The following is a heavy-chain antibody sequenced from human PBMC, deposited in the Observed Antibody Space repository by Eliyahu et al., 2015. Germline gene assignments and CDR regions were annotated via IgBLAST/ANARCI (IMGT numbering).Heavy chain of an antibody. CDR1: GDFNSRDY. CDR2: IYNYGST. D-gene: IGHD1-26*01. CDR3: ARLAYHSDSGNSVYYYFDL. V-gene: IGHV4-4*09. J-gene: IGHJ2*01. Sequence: QVQLQESGPGLVKSSETLSLTCTVSGDFNSRDYWNWIRQPPGKGLEWIGYIYNYGSTNYNPSLKSRVTISIDSSNNHFSLKLTSVTAADTAVYYCARLAYHSDSGNSVYYYFDLWGRGILVTVSS.